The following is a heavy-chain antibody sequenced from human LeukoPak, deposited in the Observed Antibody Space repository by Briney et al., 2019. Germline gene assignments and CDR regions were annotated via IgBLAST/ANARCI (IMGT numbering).Heavy chain of an antibody. J-gene: IGHJ4*02. CDR3: ARGYCSGGGCYQAYYFDY. CDR2: VYSGGSS. D-gene: IGHD2-15*01. Sequence: PGGSLRLSCVVSGFTVSSNYMSWVRQAPGKGLECVSIVYSGGSSYYADSVKGRFTISRDKSKNTLYVQMNSLRAEDTAVYYCARGYCSGGGCYQAYYFDYWGQGTLVTVSS. V-gene: IGHV3-53*01. CDR1: GFTVSSNY.